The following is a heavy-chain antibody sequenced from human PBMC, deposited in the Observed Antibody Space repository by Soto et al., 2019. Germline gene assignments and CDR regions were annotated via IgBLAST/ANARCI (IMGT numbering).Heavy chain of an antibody. CDR1: GASISSSSYY. CDR3: ATLKGIAVAGIHY. CDR2: MYYSGST. D-gene: IGHD6-19*01. J-gene: IGHJ4*02. V-gene: IGHV4-39*01. Sequence: QLQLQESGPGLVKPSETLSLKCTVSGASISSSSYYWGWIRQPPGKGLEYIGSMYYSGSTYYNPSLESRLTISVDMSKNQFSLKLSSVTAADTAVYYCATLKGIAVAGIHYWGQETLVTVSS.